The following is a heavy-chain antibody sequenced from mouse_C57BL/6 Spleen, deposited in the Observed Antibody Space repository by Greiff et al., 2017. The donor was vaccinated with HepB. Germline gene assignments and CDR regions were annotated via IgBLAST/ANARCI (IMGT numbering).Heavy chain of an antibody. D-gene: IGHD1-1*01. CDR2: IDPSDSET. CDR1: GYTFTSYW. V-gene: IGHV1-52*01. CDR3: ARFYYYGSSPSWFAY. J-gene: IGHJ3*01. Sequence: QVQLQQSGAELVRPGSSVKLSCKASGYTFTSYWMHWVKQRPIQGLEWIGNIDPSDSETHYNQKFKDKATLTVDKSSSTAYMQLSSLTSEDSAVYYCARFYYYGSSPSWFAYWGQGTLVTVSA.